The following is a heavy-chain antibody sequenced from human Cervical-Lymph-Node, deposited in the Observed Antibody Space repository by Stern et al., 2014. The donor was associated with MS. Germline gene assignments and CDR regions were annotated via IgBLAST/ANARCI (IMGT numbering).Heavy chain of an antibody. Sequence: VQLVESGAEVKKPGASVKVSCKSSGYTFTNYGISWVRQAPGPGLEWLGWLSGYNENTNYVEKFQGRVTMTTDTSTSTAYMELRSLRSDDTAVYYCARDPRVAVAGTGGGFDPWGQGTLVTVSS. V-gene: IGHV1-18*01. D-gene: IGHD6-19*01. J-gene: IGHJ5*02. CDR3: ARDPRVAVAGTGGGFDP. CDR1: GYTFTNYG. CDR2: LSGYNENT.